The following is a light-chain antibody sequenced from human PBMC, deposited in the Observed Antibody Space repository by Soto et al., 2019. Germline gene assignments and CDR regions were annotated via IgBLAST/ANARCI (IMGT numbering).Light chain of an antibody. CDR2: EVI. V-gene: IGLV2-8*01. Sequence: QSALTQPPSASGSPGQSVTISCTGISYNYGSWYQQHPGQPPKLTLYEVIQRPSGLPDRFSASTSGTTASLTVSGLQAEDEADYYCSSRAGQMVFGRGTKLTVL. CDR1: SYNY. J-gene: IGLJ3*02. CDR3: SSRAGQMV.